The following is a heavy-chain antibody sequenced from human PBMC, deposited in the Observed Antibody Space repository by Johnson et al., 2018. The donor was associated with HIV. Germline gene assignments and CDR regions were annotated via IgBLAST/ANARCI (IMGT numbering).Heavy chain of an antibody. V-gene: IGHV3-43*01. Sequence: VQLVESGGVVVQPGGSLRLSCVASGFTFDDYGMTWVRQAPGKGLEWVSLISWDGGSTYYADSVKGRFTISRDNSKNSLYLQMNSLKTEDTAVYYCTTDGVSDIVVVPATPSGSGSYGRYIWGQGTMVTVSS. CDR2: ISWDGGST. CDR3: TTDGVSDIVVVPATPSGSGSYGRYI. J-gene: IGHJ3*02. CDR1: GFTFDDYG. D-gene: IGHD2-2*01.